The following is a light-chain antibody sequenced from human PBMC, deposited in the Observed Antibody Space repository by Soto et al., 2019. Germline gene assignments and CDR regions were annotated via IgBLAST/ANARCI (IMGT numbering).Light chain of an antibody. CDR2: KAS. J-gene: IGKJ1*01. CDR3: QQYNSFSWT. V-gene: IGKV1-5*03. Sequence: DVQMTQSPSTLSASVGDRVTIACRASQNINSWLAWYQQKPGKAPKLLIYKASTLESGVPSNFSGSGSGTEFTLTISSLQPEDFATYYCQQYNSFSWTFGQGTRVDVK. CDR1: QNINSW.